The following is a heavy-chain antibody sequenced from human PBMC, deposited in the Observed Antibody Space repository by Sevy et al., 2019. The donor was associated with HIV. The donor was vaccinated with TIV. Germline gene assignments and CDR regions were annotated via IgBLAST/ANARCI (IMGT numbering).Heavy chain of an antibody. J-gene: IGHJ6*02. Sequence: SETLSLTCAVYGGSLSGYYWSWIRQPPGKGLEWIGEINHSGSTNYNPSLKSRVTISVDTSKNQFSLKLSSVTAADTAVYYCARGGSSPIYYYYGMDVWGQGTTVTVSS. V-gene: IGHV4-34*01. CDR3: ARGGSSPIYYYYGMDV. CDR1: GGSLSGYY. D-gene: IGHD1-26*01. CDR2: INHSGST.